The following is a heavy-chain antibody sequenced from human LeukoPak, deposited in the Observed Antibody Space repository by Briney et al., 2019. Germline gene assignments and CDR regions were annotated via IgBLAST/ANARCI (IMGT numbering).Heavy chain of an antibody. Sequence: SETLSLTCTVSGGSISSYYWSWIRQPPGKGLEWIGYIYYSGSTNYNPSLKSRVTISVDTSKNQFSLKLSSVTAADTAVYYCASQYSSSWSYMDVWGKGPRSPSP. CDR2: IYYSGST. CDR3: ASQYSSSWSYMDV. J-gene: IGHJ6*03. V-gene: IGHV4-59*01. D-gene: IGHD6-13*01. CDR1: GGSISSYY.